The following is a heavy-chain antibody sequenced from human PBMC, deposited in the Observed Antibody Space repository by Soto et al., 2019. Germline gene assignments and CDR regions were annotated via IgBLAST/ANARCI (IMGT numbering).Heavy chain of an antibody. V-gene: IGHV1-46*01. CDR1: GYTFTNYY. J-gene: IGHJ4*02. Sequence: QVQLVQSGAEVKNPGASVKVPCKASGYTFTNYYIHWVRQAPGQGLEWMAIINPNGGSTNYAQEFQGRVTLARDTFTNTVYMELSSLRSEDTAIYYCARGLAAGDYWGQGTLVTVSS. CDR3: ARGLAAGDY. D-gene: IGHD6-13*01. CDR2: INPNGGST.